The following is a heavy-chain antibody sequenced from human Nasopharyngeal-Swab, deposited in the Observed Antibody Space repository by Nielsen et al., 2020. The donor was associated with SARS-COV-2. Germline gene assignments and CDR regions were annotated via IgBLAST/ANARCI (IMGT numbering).Heavy chain of an antibody. CDR2: INHSGST. D-gene: IGHD1-26*01. Sequence: SETLSLTCAVYGGSFSGYYWSWIRQPPGKGLEWMGEINHSGSTNYNPSLKSRVTISVDTSKNQFSLKLSSVTAADTAVYYCAREGPPAGWYSGSYYQSVKWYFDLWGRGTLVTVSS. CDR3: AREGPPAGWYSGSYYQSVKWYFDL. J-gene: IGHJ2*01. V-gene: IGHV4-34*01. CDR1: GGSFSGYY.